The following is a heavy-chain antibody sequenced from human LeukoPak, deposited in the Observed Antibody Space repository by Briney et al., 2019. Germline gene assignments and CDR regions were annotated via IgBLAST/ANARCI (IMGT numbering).Heavy chain of an antibody. CDR1: GGTFSSYA. CDR2: IIPIFGTA. V-gene: IGHV1-69*13. CDR3: AGLGYCSSTSCPG. D-gene: IGHD2-2*01. J-gene: IGHJ4*02. Sequence: ALVKVSCKASGGTFSSYAISWVRQAPGQGLEWMGGIIPIFGTANYAQKFQGRVTITADESTSTAYMELSSLRSEDTAVYYCAGLGYCSSTSCPGWGQGTLVTVSS.